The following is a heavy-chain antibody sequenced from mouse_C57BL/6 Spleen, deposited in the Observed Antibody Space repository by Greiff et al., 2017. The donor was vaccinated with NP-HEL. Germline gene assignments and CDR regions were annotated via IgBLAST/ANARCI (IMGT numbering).Heavy chain of an antibody. CDR1: GYTFTSYW. J-gene: IGHJ2*01. CDR3: TRWLLRLPFDY. Sequence: EVQLQQSGTVLARPGASVKMSCKTSGYTFTSYWMHWVKQRPGQGLEWIGAIYPGNSDTSYNQKFQGKAKLTAVTSASTAYMELSSLTNEDSAVYYCTRWLLRLPFDYWGQGTTLTDSS. CDR2: IYPGNSDT. D-gene: IGHD2-3*01. V-gene: IGHV1-5*01.